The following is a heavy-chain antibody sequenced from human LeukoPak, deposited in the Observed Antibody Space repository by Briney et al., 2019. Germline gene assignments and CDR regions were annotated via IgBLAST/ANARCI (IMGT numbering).Heavy chain of an antibody. CDR1: GGSISSYC. CDR3: ARDSGAVEATGVGFDY. J-gene: IGHJ4*02. V-gene: IGHV4-59*12. Sequence: PSETLSLTCTVSGGSISSYCWSWIRQPPGKGLEWIGYIYYSGSTNYNPSLKSRVTISVDTPKNPFSLQLSSVPDEDTAVYYCARDSGAVEATGVGFDYWGQRTLATVPP. CDR2: IYYSGST. D-gene: IGHD1-26*01.